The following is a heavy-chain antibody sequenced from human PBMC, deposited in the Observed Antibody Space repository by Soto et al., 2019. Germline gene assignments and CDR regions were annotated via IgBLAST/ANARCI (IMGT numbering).Heavy chain of an antibody. CDR2: ISWNSGSI. CDR3: AKDICSGGSCYYNYYYGMDV. D-gene: IGHD2-15*01. Sequence: AGGSLRLSCAASGFTFDDYAMHWVRQAPGKGLEWVSGISWNSGSIGYADSVKGRFTISRDNAKNSLYLQMNSLRAEDTALYYCAKDICSGGSCYYNYYYGMDVWGQGTTVTVSS. CDR1: GFTFDDYA. V-gene: IGHV3-9*01. J-gene: IGHJ6*02.